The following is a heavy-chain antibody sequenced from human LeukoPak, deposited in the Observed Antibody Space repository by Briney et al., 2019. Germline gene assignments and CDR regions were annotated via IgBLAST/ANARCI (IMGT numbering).Heavy chain of an antibody. CDR2: IKEDGSQG. D-gene: IGHD2-15*01. V-gene: IGHV3-7*01. CDR1: GFTFSSYE. J-gene: IGHJ6*02. CDR3: ARGSGAD. Sequence: GGSLRLSCAASGFTFSSYEMSWVRQAPGKGLEWVAKIKEDGSQGYYVDSVKGRFTISRDNAKNSLHLQMNSLRAEDTAVYYCARGSGADWGQGTTVTVSS.